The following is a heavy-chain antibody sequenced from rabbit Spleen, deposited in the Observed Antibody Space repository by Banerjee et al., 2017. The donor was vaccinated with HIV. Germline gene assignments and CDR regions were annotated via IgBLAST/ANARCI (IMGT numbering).Heavy chain of an antibody. Sequence: QSLEESGGDLVKPGASLTLTCIASGVSFSGNSYMCWVRQAPGKWLEWIACIDTGSSGFTYFASWAKGRFTISKTSSTTVTLQMTSLTAADTATYFCARDTSSSFSSYGMDLWGPGTLVTVS. D-gene: IGHD1-1*01. V-gene: IGHV1S40*01. CDR3: ARDTSSSFSSYGMDL. CDR1: GVSFSGNSY. CDR2: IDTGSSGFT. J-gene: IGHJ6*01.